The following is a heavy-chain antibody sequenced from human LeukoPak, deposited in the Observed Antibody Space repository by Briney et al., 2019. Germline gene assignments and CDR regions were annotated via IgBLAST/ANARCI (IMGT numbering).Heavy chain of an antibody. CDR1: GFTFSNYW. Sequence: PGGSLRLSCAASGFTFSNYWMSWVRQAPGKGLEWVANIKQDGSEKYYVDSVKGRFTISRDNAKNSLYLQMNSLRAEDTAVYYCARGPYDFWSGYLSSWFDPWGQGTLVTVSS. V-gene: IGHV3-7*01. CDR3: ARGPYDFWSGYLSSWFDP. D-gene: IGHD3-3*01. CDR2: IKQDGSEK. J-gene: IGHJ5*02.